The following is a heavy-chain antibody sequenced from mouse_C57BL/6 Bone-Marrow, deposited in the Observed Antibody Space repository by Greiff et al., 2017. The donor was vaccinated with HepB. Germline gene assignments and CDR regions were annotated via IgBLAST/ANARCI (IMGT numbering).Heavy chain of an antibody. CDR2: ISSGGDYI. CDR3: TRGYYYGSRGAMDY. Sequence: EVKVEESGEGLVKPGGSLKLSCAASGFTFSSYAMSWVRQTPEKRLEWVAYISSGGDYIYYADTVKGRFTISRDNARNTLYLQMSSLKSEDTAMYYCTRGYYYGSRGAMDYWGQGTSVTVSS. CDR1: GFTFSSYA. V-gene: IGHV5-9-1*02. J-gene: IGHJ4*01. D-gene: IGHD1-1*01.